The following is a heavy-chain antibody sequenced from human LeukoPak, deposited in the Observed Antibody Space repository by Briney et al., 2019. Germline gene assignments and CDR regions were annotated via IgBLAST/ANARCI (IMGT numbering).Heavy chain of an antibody. Sequence: GGSLRLSCAASGFTFSSYEMNWVRQAPGKGLEWVSYISSSGSTIYYADSVKGRFTISRDNAKNSLYLQMNSLRAEDTAVYYCARGRPYSSSWYEGGRYYFDYWGQGTLVTVSS. J-gene: IGHJ4*02. CDR1: GFTFSSYE. V-gene: IGHV3-48*03. CDR3: ARGRPYSSSWYEGGRYYFDY. CDR2: ISSSGSTI. D-gene: IGHD6-13*01.